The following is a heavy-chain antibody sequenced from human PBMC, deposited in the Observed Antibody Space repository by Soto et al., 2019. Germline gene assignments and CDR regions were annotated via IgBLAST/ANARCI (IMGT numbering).Heavy chain of an antibody. Sequence: PGQGLEWMGWISAYNGNTNYAQKLQGRVTMTTDTSTSTAYMELRSLRSDDTAVYYCARPFSKRYWYFDLWGRGTLVTVSS. CDR2: ISAYNGNT. D-gene: IGHD2-2*01. J-gene: IGHJ2*01. CDR3: ARPFSKRYWYFDL. V-gene: IGHV1-18*01.